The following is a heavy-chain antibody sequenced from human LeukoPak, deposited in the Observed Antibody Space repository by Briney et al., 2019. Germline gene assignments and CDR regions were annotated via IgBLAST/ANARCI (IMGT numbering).Heavy chain of an antibody. J-gene: IGHJ4*02. CDR2: ISSSSDYI. Sequence: GGSLRLSCAASGFTFSSESMNWVRQAPGKGLEWVSSISSSSDYIYYADSVKGRFTISRDNAKNSLSLQMNSLRAEDTAVYYCARAAGYGDYRCFDYWGQGTLVTVSS. V-gene: IGHV3-21*01. CDR1: GFTFSSES. D-gene: IGHD4-17*01. CDR3: ARAAGYGDYRCFDY.